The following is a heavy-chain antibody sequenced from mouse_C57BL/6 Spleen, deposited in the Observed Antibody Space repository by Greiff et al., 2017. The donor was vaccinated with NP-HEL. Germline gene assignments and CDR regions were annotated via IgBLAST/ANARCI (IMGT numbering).Heavy chain of an antibody. CDR3: ARSAVVAPYYAMDY. J-gene: IGHJ4*01. Sequence: VQLQQPGAELVMPGASVKLSCKASGYTFTSYWMHWVKQRPGQGLEWIGEIDPSDNYTNYNQKFKGKSTLTVDKSSSTAYMQLSSLTSEDSAVYYCARSAVVAPYYAMDYWGQGTSVTVSS. D-gene: IGHD1-1*01. V-gene: IGHV1-69*01. CDR2: IDPSDNYT. CDR1: GYTFTSYW.